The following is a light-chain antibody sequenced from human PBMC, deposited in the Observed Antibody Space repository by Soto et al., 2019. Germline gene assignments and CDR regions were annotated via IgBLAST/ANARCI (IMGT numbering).Light chain of an antibody. Sequence: QSVLTQPASVSGPPGQSITISCTGTSSDIGSYNYISWYQHHPGKAPKLMIYDVTNRPSGVSNRFSASTSGNTASLTISGLQAEDEADYYCSSYTASSTLVFGTGTKVTVL. V-gene: IGLV2-14*03. CDR1: SSDIGSYNY. CDR3: SSYTASSTLV. CDR2: DVT. J-gene: IGLJ1*01.